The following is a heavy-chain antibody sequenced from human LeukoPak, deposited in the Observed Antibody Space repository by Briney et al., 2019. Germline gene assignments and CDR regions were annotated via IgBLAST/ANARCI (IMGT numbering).Heavy chain of an antibody. CDR2: INAGNGNT. V-gene: IGHV1-3*01. CDR1: GYTFTSYA. D-gene: IGHD3-10*01. CDR3: AADPYGSGSYVHGMDV. Sequence: AASVKVSCKASGYTFTSYAMHWVRQAPGQRLEWMGWINAGNGNTKYSQKFQGRVTITRDTSASTAYMELSSLRSEDTAVYYCAADPYGSGSYVHGMDVWGQGTTVTVSS. J-gene: IGHJ6*02.